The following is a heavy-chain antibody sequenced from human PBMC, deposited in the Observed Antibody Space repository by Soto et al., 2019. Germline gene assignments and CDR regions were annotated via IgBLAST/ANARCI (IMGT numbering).Heavy chain of an antibody. Sequence: GGSLRLSCVASGVTFSRYGMHWVRQAPGKGLEWVALISYDGSNEYYADSVKGRFTISRDNSKNTLYLQMNSLRAEDTAVYYCARDKGYFASNDAFDIWGQGTMVTVSS. CDR2: ISYDGSNE. J-gene: IGHJ3*02. V-gene: IGHV3-30*03. CDR3: ARDKGYFASNDAFDI. CDR1: GVTFSRYG. D-gene: IGHD3-9*01.